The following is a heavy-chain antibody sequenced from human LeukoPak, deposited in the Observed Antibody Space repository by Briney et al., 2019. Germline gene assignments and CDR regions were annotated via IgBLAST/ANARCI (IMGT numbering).Heavy chain of an antibody. CDR2: ISSSSSYI. D-gene: IGHD3-22*01. CDR3: AGGYYYDSSGSEAFDI. CDR1: GFTFSSYS. V-gene: IGHV3-21*01. J-gene: IGHJ3*02. Sequence: PGGSLRLSCAASGFTFSSYSMNWVRQAPGKGLEWVSSISSSSSYIYYADSVKGRFTISRDNAKNSLYLQMNSLRAEDMAVYYCAGGYYYDSSGSEAFDIWGQGTMVTVSS.